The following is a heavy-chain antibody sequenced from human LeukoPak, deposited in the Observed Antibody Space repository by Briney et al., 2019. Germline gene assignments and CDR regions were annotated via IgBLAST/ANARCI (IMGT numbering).Heavy chain of an antibody. CDR3: ARVPAWGYSYPDY. D-gene: IGHD5-18*01. J-gene: IGHJ4*02. CDR2: ISGSGGST. Sequence: PGGSLRLSCAASGFTFSSYAMSWVRQAPGKGLEWVSAISGSGGSTYYADSVKGRFTISRDNAKNSLYLQMNSLRAEDTAVYYCARVPAWGYSYPDYWGQGTLVTVSS. CDR1: GFTFSSYA. V-gene: IGHV3-23*01.